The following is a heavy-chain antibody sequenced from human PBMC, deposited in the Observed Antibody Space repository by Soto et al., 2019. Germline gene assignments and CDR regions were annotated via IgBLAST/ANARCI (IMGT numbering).Heavy chain of an antibody. CDR1: GYTFTSYY. CDR2: INPSGGST. Sequence: GASVKVSCKASGYTFTSYYMHWVRQAPGQGLEWMGIINPSGGSTSYAQKFQGRVTMTRDTSTSTVYMELSSRRSEDTAVYYCARVLSSSSEYGYGYVTDYWGRGTLVTVSS. CDR3: ARVLSSSSEYGYGYVTDY. D-gene: IGHD5-18*01. J-gene: IGHJ4*02. V-gene: IGHV1-46*01.